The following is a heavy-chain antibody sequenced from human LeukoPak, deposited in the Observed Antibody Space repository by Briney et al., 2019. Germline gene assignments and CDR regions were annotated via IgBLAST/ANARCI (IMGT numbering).Heavy chain of an antibody. CDR1: GYTFTNYG. CDR2: ISVYSGNT. V-gene: IGHV1-18*01. J-gene: IGHJ4*02. Sequence: ASVKVSCKASGYTFTNYGISWVRQAPGQGLEWMGWISVYSGNTNYAQKLQGRVTMTTDTSTTTAYMELRSLRSDDTAVYYCARDSSLIVRALDYWGQGTLVTVSS. D-gene: IGHD3-10*01. CDR3: ARDSSLIVRALDY.